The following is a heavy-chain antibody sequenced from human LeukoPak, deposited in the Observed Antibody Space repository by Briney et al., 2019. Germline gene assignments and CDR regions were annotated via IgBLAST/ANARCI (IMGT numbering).Heavy chain of an antibody. CDR2: IYYSGST. D-gene: IGHD3-3*01. J-gene: IGHJ3*02. Sequence: PSETLSLTCTVSGGSISSYYWSWIRQPPGKGLEWIGYIYYSGSTNYNPSLKSRVTISVDTSKNQFSLKLSSVTAADTAVYYCARDPPYYDFWSGYYPMGAFDIWGQGTMVTVSP. CDR3: ARDPPYYDFWSGYYPMGAFDI. V-gene: IGHV4-59*01. CDR1: GGSISSYY.